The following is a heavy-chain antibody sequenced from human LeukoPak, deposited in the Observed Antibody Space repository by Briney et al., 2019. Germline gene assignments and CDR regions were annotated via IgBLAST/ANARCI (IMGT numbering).Heavy chain of an antibody. CDR1: GDSVSSNSAA. V-gene: IGHV6-1*01. J-gene: IGHJ3*02. Sequence: SQTLSLTCAISGDSVSSNSAAWNWIRQSPSRGLEWLGRTYYRSKWYNDYAVSVKSRITINPDTSKNQFSLQLNSVTPEDTAVYYCARDSGPNSHMKIQDAFDIWGQGTMVTVSS. CDR2: TYYRSKWYN. D-gene: IGHD2-21*01. CDR3: ARDSGPNSHMKIQDAFDI.